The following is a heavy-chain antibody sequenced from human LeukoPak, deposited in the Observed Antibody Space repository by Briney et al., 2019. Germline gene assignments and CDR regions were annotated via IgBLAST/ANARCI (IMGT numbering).Heavy chain of an antibody. Sequence: GGSLRLSCAGSGFTFSAFAMTWVRQAPGKGLEWLGFIRNKTYGGTTEYAASVRGRFTISRDDSTGIAYLQMNSLRTGDTGVYHCFAAFNVWGQGTMVTVSS. CDR1: GFTFSAFA. J-gene: IGHJ3*01. CDR3: FAAFNV. CDR2: IRNKTYGGTT. V-gene: IGHV3-49*04.